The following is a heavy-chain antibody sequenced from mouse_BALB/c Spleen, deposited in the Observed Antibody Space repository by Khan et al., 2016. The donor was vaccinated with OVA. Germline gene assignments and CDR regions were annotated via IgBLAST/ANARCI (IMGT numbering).Heavy chain of an antibody. J-gene: IGHJ2*01. CDR3: ARSIMAN. CDR1: GYSITSDYA. V-gene: IGHV3-2*02. Sequence: EVQLQESGPGLVKPSQSLSLTCTVTGYSITSDYAWNWIRQFPGNKLELMGYISYSGSTSYNPSLKSRITITRDTSKNQFFLQLNSVTTEDTATNYCARSIMANWGQGTTLTVSS. CDR2: ISYSGST.